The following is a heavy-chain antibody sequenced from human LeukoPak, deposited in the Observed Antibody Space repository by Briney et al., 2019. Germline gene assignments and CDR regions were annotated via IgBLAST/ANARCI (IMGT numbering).Heavy chain of an antibody. Sequence: GGSLRLSCAASGLTFTTYWMSWVRQAPGKGLEWVANIKQDGSEKYYVDSVKGRFTISRDNAKNSQYLQMNSLRAEDTAVYYGAIDSWELRGYWGQGTLVTVSS. CDR3: AIDSWELRGY. CDR1: GLTFTTYW. J-gene: IGHJ4*02. V-gene: IGHV3-7*01. D-gene: IGHD1-26*01. CDR2: IKQDGSEK.